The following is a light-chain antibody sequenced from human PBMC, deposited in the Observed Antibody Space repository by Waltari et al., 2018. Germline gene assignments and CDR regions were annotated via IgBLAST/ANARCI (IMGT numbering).Light chain of an antibody. J-gene: IGLJ2*01. CDR3: SSYTSSSTFSVV. V-gene: IGLV2-14*01. CDR2: EVT. CDR1: SSDVGGYNY. Sequence: QSALTQPASVSGSPGQSITISCTGTSSDVGGYNYVSWYQQHPGKAPKLIIYEVTNRPSGFSNRFSGSKSGNTASLTISGLQAEDEADYSCSSYTSSSTFSVVFGGGTKLTVL.